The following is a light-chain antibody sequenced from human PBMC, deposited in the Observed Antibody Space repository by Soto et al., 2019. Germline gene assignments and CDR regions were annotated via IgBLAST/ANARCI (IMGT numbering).Light chain of an antibody. V-gene: IGKV1D-13*01. CDR1: QAISNA. CDR3: QQFHNYPVT. CDR2: DAS. J-gene: IGKJ4*01. Sequence: AIQLTQSPSSLSASVGDRVTITCRASQAISNALAWYQQKPGMGPKLLIDDASNLESGVPPRFSGSGSGTDFSLTISSLQPEDFATYNCQQFHNYPVTFGGGTKVEIK.